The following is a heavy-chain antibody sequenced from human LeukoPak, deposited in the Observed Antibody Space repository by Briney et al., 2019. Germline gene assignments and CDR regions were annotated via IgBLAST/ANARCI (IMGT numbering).Heavy chain of an antibody. D-gene: IGHD3-10*01. Sequence: ASVKVSCKASGFTFSNHYMHWVRQAPGQGLEWMGWINPNSGGTNYAQKFQGRVTMTRDTSISTAYMELSRLRSDDTAVYYCARGGSTMVRGVTRLDWFDPWGQGTLVTVSS. CDR1: GFTFSNHY. CDR2: INPNSGGT. J-gene: IGHJ5*02. CDR3: ARGGSTMVRGVTRLDWFDP. V-gene: IGHV1-2*02.